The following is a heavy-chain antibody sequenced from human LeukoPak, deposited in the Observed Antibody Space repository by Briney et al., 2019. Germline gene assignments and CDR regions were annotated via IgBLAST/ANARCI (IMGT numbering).Heavy chain of an antibody. Sequence: GGSLRLSCAASGFTFSTYAMSWVGQAPGKGLELVSLISGSGGGTYYANSVKGRFTISRDNSKNSLYLQMDSLRTEDTAVYYCAKERATTTTFDYWGQGTLITVSS. CDR3: AKERATTTTFDY. J-gene: IGHJ4*02. D-gene: IGHD1-26*01. CDR2: ISGSGGGT. CDR1: GFTFSTYA. V-gene: IGHV3-23*01.